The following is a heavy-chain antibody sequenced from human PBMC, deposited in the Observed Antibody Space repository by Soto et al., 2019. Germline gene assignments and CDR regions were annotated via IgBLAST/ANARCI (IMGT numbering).Heavy chain of an antibody. D-gene: IGHD5-12*01. CDR1: GYSFTTYW. Sequence: PGESLKISCKGSGYSFTTYWLAWVRQMPGKGLEYMGIIYPGDSDARYSPSFQGQVTISADKSISTAYLHWTSLKASDTAIYYCARSRVSTPRLEDPFDVWGQGTMVTVSS. V-gene: IGHV5-51*01. CDR3: ARSRVSTPRLEDPFDV. J-gene: IGHJ3*01. CDR2: IYPGDSDA.